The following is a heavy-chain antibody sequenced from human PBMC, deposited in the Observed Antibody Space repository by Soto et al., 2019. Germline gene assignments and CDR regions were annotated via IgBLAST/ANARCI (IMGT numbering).Heavy chain of an antibody. CDR1: GGSISSGGYY. Sequence: SETLSLTCTVSGGSISSGGYYWSWIRQHPGKGLEWIGYIYYSGSTYYNPSLKSRVTISVDTSKNQFSLKLSSVTAADTAVYYCARVTRQDDAFDIWGQGTMVTVSS. V-gene: IGHV4-31*03. CDR3: ARVTRQDDAFDI. J-gene: IGHJ3*02. CDR2: IYYSGST.